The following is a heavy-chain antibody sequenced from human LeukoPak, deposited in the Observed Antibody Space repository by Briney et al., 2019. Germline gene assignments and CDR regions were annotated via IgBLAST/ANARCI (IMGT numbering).Heavy chain of an antibody. CDR1: GGTFSSYA. Sequence: SVKVSCKASGGTFSSYAISWVRQAPGQGLEWMGGIIPIFGTANYAQKFQGRVTITADESTSTAYMELSSLRSEDTAVYYCAREQRPDYGDYPNYYYGMDVWGQGTTVTVSS. CDR3: AREQRPDYGDYPNYYYGMDV. D-gene: IGHD4-17*01. J-gene: IGHJ6*02. V-gene: IGHV1-69*13. CDR2: IIPIFGTA.